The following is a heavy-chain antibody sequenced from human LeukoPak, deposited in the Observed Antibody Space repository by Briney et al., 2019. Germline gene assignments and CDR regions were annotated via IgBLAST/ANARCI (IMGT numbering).Heavy chain of an antibody. CDR3: ARGRCSSPSCSFRLYGLDI. V-gene: IGHV3-13*04. CDR1: GFTFSTYD. D-gene: IGHD2-2*01. Sequence: GGPLRLSCVASGFTFSTYDMHWVRQAAGDGLQWVSSIHTADDTYYPASVKGRFTISRENAKNLLYLQMNSLGVWDTAVYYCARGRCSSPSCSFRLYGLDIWGRGTMVTVTS. J-gene: IGHJ3*02. CDR2: IHTADDT.